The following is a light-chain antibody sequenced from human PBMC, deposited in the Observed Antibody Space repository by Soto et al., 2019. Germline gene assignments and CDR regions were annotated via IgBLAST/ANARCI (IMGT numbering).Light chain of an antibody. J-gene: IGKJ5*01. Sequence: AIRMTQSPSSFSASTGDRVTITCRASQGISSYLAWYQQKPGKAPKLLIYAASTLQSGVPSRFSGSGSGTDFTLTISSLQPEDFATYYCQHLNSYPITFGQGTRLEIK. CDR3: QHLNSYPIT. CDR1: QGISSY. V-gene: IGKV1-8*01. CDR2: AAS.